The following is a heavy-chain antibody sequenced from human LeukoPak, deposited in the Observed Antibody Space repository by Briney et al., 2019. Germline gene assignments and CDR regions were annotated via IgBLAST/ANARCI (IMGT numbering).Heavy chain of an antibody. J-gene: IGHJ3*01. V-gene: IGHV4-38-2*02. D-gene: IGHD5-18*01. Sequence: SETLSLTCTVSGYSISSGYYWGWIRQPPGKGLEWIGSIYHSGSTYYNPSLKSRVTISVDTSKNQFSLKLSSVTAADTAVYYCASQSGDWIQLWGQGTMVTVSS. CDR3: ASQSGDWIQL. CDR1: GYSISSGYY. CDR2: IYHSGST.